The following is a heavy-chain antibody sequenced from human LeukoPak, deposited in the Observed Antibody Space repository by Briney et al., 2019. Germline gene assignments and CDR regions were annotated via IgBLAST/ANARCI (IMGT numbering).Heavy chain of an antibody. V-gene: IGHV3-21*01. Sequence: GGSLRLSCAASGFIFSSYSMNWVRQAPGKGLEWVSTISSSSSYIYYADSVKGRFTISRDNSKNSLYLQMNSLRAEDTAVYYCARFPYSSGWYLIDYWGQGTLVTVSS. CDR1: GFIFSSYS. D-gene: IGHD6-19*01. CDR2: ISSSSSYI. J-gene: IGHJ4*02. CDR3: ARFPYSSGWYLIDY.